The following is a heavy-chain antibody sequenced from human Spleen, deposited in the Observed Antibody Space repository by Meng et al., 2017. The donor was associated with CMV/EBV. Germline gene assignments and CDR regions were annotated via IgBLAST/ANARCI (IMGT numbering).Heavy chain of an antibody. CDR3: ARAPYSGSYSGYYYYGMDV. V-gene: IGHV3-30-3*01. Sequence: GESLKISCAASGFTFSSYAMHWVRRAPGKGLEWVAVISYDGSNKYYADSVKGRFTISRDNSKNTLYLQMNSLRAEDTAVYYCARAPYSGSYSGYYYYGMDVWGQGTTVTVSS. J-gene: IGHJ6*02. CDR1: GFTFSSYA. D-gene: IGHD1-26*01. CDR2: ISYDGSNK.